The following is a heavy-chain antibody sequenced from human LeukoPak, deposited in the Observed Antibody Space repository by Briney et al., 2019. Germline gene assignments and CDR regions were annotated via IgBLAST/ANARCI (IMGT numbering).Heavy chain of an antibody. CDR3: ARGPKFYSNSGSYHSLGV. J-gene: IGHJ6*02. CDR1: GFTFSTYE. V-gene: IGHV3-30-3*01. CDR2: ISHDGSNK. Sequence: PGRSLRLSCAASGFTFSTYEMHWVRQAPGKGLEWVAVISHDGSNKYYADSVKGRFTISRDNSKNTLYLQMNSLRAEDTAVYYCARGPKFYSNSGSYHSLGVWGQGTTVTVSS. D-gene: IGHD3-10*01.